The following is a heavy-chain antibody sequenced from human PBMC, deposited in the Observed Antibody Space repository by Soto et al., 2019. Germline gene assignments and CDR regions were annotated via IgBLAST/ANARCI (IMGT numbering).Heavy chain of an antibody. Sequence: SETLSLTCAVYGGSFSGYYWSWIRQPPGKGLEWIGEINHSGSTNYKPYLKSRDTITEDTSKNLFSLKLSSVTAADTAVYYCARGRNIRGYSYGKNFDYWGQGTLVTVSS. D-gene: IGHD5-18*01. J-gene: IGHJ4*02. V-gene: IGHV4-34*01. CDR2: INHSGST. CDR1: GGSFSGYY. CDR3: ARGRNIRGYSYGKNFDY.